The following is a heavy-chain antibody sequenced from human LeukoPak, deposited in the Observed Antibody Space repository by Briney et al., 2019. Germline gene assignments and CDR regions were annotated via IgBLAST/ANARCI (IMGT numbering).Heavy chain of an antibody. D-gene: IGHD2-21*02. J-gene: IGHJ4*02. V-gene: IGHV3-74*01. CDR1: GFSLSSHV. CDR3: AKDMTGAYCGGDCYPDFDY. Sequence: GGSLRRSCAASGFSLSSHVMHWVRQAPGKGLVWVSRIIREGTGTDYADSVKGRFTISRDNSKNSLYLQMNSLRTEDTALYYCAKDMTGAYCGGDCYPDFDYWGQGTLVTVSS. CDR2: IIREGTGT.